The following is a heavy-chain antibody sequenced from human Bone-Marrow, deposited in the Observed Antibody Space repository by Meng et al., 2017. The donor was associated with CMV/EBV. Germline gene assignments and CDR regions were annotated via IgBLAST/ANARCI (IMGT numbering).Heavy chain of an antibody. J-gene: IGHJ3*02. CDR2: LSYDGSRQ. Sequence: GESLKISCAASGFTFSSYSMHWVRQAPGKGLEWVADLSYDGSRQDYTDSVKGRFAISRDNAKNTLYLQLNSLTPEDTAVYYCARPTRWSFSGGGAFDSWGQGTMVTVSS. CDR1: GFTFSSYS. D-gene: IGHD2-15*01. V-gene: IGHV3-30*09. CDR3: ARPTRWSFSGGGAFDS.